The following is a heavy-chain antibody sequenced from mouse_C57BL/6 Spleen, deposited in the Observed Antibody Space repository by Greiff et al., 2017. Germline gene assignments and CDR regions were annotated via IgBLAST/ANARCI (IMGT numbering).Heavy chain of an antibody. CDR1: GYAFSSSW. D-gene: IGHD1-1*01. CDR2: IYPGDGDT. Sequence: VQLQQSGPELVKPGASVKISCKASGYAFSSSWMNWVKQRPGKGLEWIGRIYPGDGDTNYNGKFKGKATLTADKSSSTAYMQLSSLTSEDSAVYFCARTGYGSSLYAMDYWGQGTSVTVSS. J-gene: IGHJ4*01. CDR3: ARTGYGSSLYAMDY. V-gene: IGHV1-82*01.